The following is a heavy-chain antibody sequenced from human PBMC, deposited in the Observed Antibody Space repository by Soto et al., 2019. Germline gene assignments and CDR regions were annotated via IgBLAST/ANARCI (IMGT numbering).Heavy chain of an antibody. D-gene: IGHD6-13*01. CDR1: GYTFTGYY. J-gene: IGHJ4*02. V-gene: IGHV1-2*04. Sequence: QVQLVQSGAEVKKPGASVKVSCKASGYTFTGYYMHWVRQAPGQGLEWMGWINPNSGGTNYAQKFQGWVTMTRDTSISTAYMELSRLRSDDTAVYYCASSRGYSSWYAPLDYWGQGTLVTVSS. CDR3: ASSRGYSSWYAPLDY. CDR2: INPNSGGT.